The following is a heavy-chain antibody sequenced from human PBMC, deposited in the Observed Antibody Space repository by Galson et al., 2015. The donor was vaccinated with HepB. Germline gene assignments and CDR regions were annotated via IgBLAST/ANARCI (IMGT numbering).Heavy chain of an antibody. D-gene: IGHD3-9*01. CDR2: IGTSNSHT. Sequence: SLRLSCAASGFSFSDHYMTWIRRAPGKGLAWVSYIGTSNSHTKYADSMKGRFTISRDNAKNLLFLDMSSLRVDDTAVYFCAREPNYDVLTGERYNFDYWGRGTLVTVSS. J-gene: IGHJ4*02. CDR1: GFSFSDHY. CDR3: AREPNYDVLTGERYNFDY. V-gene: IGHV3-11*05.